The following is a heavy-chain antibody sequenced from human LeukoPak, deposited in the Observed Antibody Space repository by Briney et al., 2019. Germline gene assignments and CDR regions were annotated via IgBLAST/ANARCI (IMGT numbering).Heavy chain of an antibody. Sequence: PGGSLRLSCTASEFNVTRNYITWVRQAPGKGLEWLSVIYSGGSTYYADSVKSRFIISRDNSKNTLYLQMNSLRVEDTAVYYCATERPVYWGQGTLVTVSS. CDR1: EFNVTRNY. J-gene: IGHJ4*02. CDR3: ATERPVY. V-gene: IGHV3-66*01. CDR2: IYSGGST. D-gene: IGHD2-2*01.